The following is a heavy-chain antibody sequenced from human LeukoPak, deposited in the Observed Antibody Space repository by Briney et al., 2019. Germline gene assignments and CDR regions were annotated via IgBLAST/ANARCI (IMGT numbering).Heavy chain of an antibody. Sequence: GGSLRLSCVDSGFTFTNAWMSWVRQAPGKGLEWIGRIKSKTDGETTNYAAPVKGRFTISRDDSKNTLYLQMNSLKTEDTAVYYCTTEGGYSYGSDWGQGTLVTVSS. CDR3: TTEGGYSYGSD. CDR1: GFTFTNAW. D-gene: IGHD5-18*01. CDR2: IKSKTDGETT. V-gene: IGHV3-15*01. J-gene: IGHJ4*02.